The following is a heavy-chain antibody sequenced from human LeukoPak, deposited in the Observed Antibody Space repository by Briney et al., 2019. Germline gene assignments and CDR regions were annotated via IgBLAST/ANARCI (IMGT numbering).Heavy chain of an antibody. CDR3: AREEGGDFDY. D-gene: IGHD3-16*01. CDR1: GITFSSFS. CDR2: ISGSGGST. J-gene: IGHJ4*02. Sequence: PGGSLRLSCAASGITFSSFSFNWVRQAPGKGLEWVSAISGSGGSTYYADSVKGRFTISRDNSKNTLYLQMNSLRAEDTAVYYCAREEGGDFDYWGQGTLVTVSS. V-gene: IGHV3-23*01.